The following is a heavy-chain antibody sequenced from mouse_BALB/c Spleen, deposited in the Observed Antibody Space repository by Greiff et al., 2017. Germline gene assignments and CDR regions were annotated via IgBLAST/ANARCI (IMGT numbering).Heavy chain of an antibody. J-gene: IGHJ3*01. CDR3: ARRGGNYVAWFAY. Sequence: QVQLQQSGAELMKPGASVKISCKATGYTFSSYWIEWVKQRPGHGLEWIGEILPGSGSTNYNEKFKGKATFTADTSSNTAYMQLSSLTSEDSAVYYCARRGGNYVAWFAYWGQGTLVTVSA. V-gene: IGHV1-9*01. CDR1: GYTFSSYW. CDR2: ILPGSGST. D-gene: IGHD2-1*01.